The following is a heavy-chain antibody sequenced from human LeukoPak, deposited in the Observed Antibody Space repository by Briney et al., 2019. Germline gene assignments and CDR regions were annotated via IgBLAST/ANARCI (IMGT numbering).Heavy chain of an antibody. CDR1: GGTFSSYA. Sequence: ASVKVSCKASGGTFSSYAISWVRQAPGQGLEWMGGIIPIFVTANYAQKFQGRATITTDESTSTAYMELSSLRSEDTAVYYCAREKIVVVPAAMVGWFDPWGQGTLVTVSS. V-gene: IGHV1-69*05. CDR3: AREKIVVVPAAMVGWFDP. D-gene: IGHD2-2*01. CDR2: IIPIFVTA. J-gene: IGHJ5*02.